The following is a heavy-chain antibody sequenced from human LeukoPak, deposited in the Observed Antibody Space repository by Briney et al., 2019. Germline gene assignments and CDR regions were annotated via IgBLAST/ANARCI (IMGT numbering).Heavy chain of an antibody. CDR3: ARDVQAGPGY. Sequence: PGGSLRLSCAASGFTFGSYWMHWVRQAPGKGLVWVSRINSDGSRTTYADSVKGRFTISRDNAKNTLHLQMNSLRAEDTAVYYCARDVQAGPGYWGQGTLVTVSS. J-gene: IGHJ4*02. D-gene: IGHD6-19*01. CDR2: INSDGSRT. CDR1: GFTFGSYW. V-gene: IGHV3-74*01.